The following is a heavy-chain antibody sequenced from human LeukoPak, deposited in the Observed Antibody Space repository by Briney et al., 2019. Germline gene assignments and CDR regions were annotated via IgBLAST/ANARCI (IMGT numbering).Heavy chain of an antibody. CDR3: AREGYSYAITF. CDR2: IKQDGSEK. V-gene: IGHV3-7*01. J-gene: IGHJ4*02. D-gene: IGHD5-18*01. Sequence: YPGGSLRLSCAASGFTFSSYWVSWVRHAPGKGLERVANIKQDGSEKYYVDSVKGRFTISRDNAKNSLYLQMNSLRAEDTAVYYCAREGYSYAITFGGQGTLVTVSS. CDR1: GFTFSSYW.